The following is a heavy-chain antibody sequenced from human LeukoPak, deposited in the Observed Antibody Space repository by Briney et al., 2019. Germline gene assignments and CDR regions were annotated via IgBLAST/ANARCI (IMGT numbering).Heavy chain of an antibody. CDR2: IYTSGST. V-gene: IGHV4-4*07. Sequence: PSETLSLTCTVSGGSISSYYWSWIRQPAGKGLEWIGRIYTSGSTNYNPSLKSRVTMSVDTSKNQFSLKLSSVTAADTAVYYCARDIRFSDIVVVPAAMKGGYYYYMDVWGKGTTVTVSS. CDR1: GGSISSYY. J-gene: IGHJ6*03. D-gene: IGHD2-2*01. CDR3: ARDIRFSDIVVVPAAMKGGYYYYMDV.